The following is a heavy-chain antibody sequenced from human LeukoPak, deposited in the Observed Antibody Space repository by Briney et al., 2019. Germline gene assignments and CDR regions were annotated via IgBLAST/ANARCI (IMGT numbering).Heavy chain of an antibody. CDR1: GGTFSSYA. CDR3: ASRLYCSNTRCRNFPFAY. V-gene: IGHV1-69*01. Sequence: ASVKVSCKASGGTFSSYAINWVRQAPGQGLEWVGGIIPIFGTANYAQKFQDRVTITADESTSTAYMELSSLRSEDTAIYYCASRLYCSNTRCRNFPFAYWGQGTLVTVSS. D-gene: IGHD2-2*01. J-gene: IGHJ4*02. CDR2: IIPIFGTA.